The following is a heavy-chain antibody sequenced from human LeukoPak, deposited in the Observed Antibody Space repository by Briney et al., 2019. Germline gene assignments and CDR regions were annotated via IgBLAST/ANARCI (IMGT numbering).Heavy chain of an antibody. J-gene: IGHJ4*02. CDR1: GGSISSSSYY. CDR3: ARDSRAYGSGSYSPADY. CDR2: IYYSGST. D-gene: IGHD3-10*01. Sequence: PSETLSLTCTVSGGSISSSSYYWGWIRQPPGKGLEWIGSIYYSGSTYYNPSLKSRVTISVDTSKNQFSLKLSSVTAADTAVYYCARDSRAYGSGSYSPADYWGQGTLVTVSS. V-gene: IGHV4-39*07.